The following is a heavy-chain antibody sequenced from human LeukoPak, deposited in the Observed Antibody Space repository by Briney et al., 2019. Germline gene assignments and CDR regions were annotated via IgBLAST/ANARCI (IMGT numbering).Heavy chain of an antibody. CDR3: ARGFSYYDSSGYYRARLYMDV. CDR2: IYYSGST. J-gene: IGHJ6*03. V-gene: IGHV4-39*07. Sequence: SETLSLTCTVSGGSISSSSYYWGWIRQPPGKGLEWIGSIYYSGSTYYNPSLKSRVTISVDTSKNQFSLKLSSVTAADTAVYYCARGFSYYDSSGYYRARLYMDVWGKGTTVTVSS. D-gene: IGHD3-22*01. CDR1: GGSISSSSYY.